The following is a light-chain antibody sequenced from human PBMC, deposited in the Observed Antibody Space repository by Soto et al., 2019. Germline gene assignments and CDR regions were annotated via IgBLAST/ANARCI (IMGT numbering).Light chain of an antibody. CDR1: ESVRTS. J-gene: IGKJ3*01. CDR2: GAS. Sequence: EVVLTQSPGTLSVFPGERASVSCRASESVRTSLAWYQQKAGRSSRLLISGASTRATGMPARFSGSGSGTEFTLTISSLPSEDFAAYYCQQYADWPRTFGQGTNVDI. V-gene: IGKV3-15*01. CDR3: QQYADWPRT.